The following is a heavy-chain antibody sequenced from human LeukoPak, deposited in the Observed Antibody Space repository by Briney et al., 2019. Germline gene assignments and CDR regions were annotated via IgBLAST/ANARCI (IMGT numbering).Heavy chain of an antibody. V-gene: IGHV7-4-1*02. J-gene: IGHJ4*02. D-gene: IGHD2-2*01. CDR2: INTNTGNP. CDR3: ARQHLPTADY. CDR1: GYSFTNYA. Sequence: ASVKVSCKASGYSFTNYAINWVRQAPGQGLEWKGWINTNTGNPTYAQGFTGRFVFSLDTSVTTAYLQISSLKPEDSAVYYCARQHLPTADYWGQGTLVTVP.